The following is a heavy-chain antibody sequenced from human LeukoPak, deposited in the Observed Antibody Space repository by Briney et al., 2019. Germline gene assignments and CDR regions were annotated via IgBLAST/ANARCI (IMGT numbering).Heavy chain of an antibody. V-gene: IGHV3-30*18. J-gene: IGHJ4*02. D-gene: IGHD2-8*01. Sequence: PGGSLRLSCAASGFTFSSYGMHWVRQAPGKGLEWVAVISYDGSNKYYADSVKGRFTISRDNSKNTLYLQMNSLRAEDTAVYYCAKDGLGYCTNGVCYTFDYWGQGTLVTVSS. CDR2: ISYDGSNK. CDR3: AKDGLGYCTNGVCYTFDY. CDR1: GFTFSSYG.